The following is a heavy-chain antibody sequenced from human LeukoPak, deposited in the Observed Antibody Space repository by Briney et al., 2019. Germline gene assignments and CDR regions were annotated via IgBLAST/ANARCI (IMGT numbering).Heavy chain of an antibody. CDR3: ARVGIAAAGTRRFDP. J-gene: IGHJ5*02. V-gene: IGHV1-46*01. D-gene: IGHD6-13*01. CDR2: INPSGGST. Sequence: ASVKVSCKASGYTFTSYYMHWVRQAPGQGLEWMGIINPSGGSTSYAQKFQGRVTMTRDTSTSTVYMELSRLRSDDTAVYYCARVGIAAAGTRRFDPWGQGTLVTVSS. CDR1: GYTFTSYY.